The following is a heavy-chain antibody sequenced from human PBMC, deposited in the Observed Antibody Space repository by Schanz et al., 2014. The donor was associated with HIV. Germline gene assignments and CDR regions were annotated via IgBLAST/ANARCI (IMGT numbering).Heavy chain of an antibody. J-gene: IGHJ4*02. CDR1: GFTFNDYG. V-gene: IGHV3-33*01. CDR3: ARGKNSFDY. Sequence: QGQLVESGGGVVQPGRSLRLSCAASGFTFNDYGMHWVRQAPGKGLEWVVVIWYDGRNKYYADSVKGRFTISRDNSKNTLYLQMNSLRTEDTAVYYCARGKNSFDYWGQGALITVSS. CDR2: IWYDGRNK.